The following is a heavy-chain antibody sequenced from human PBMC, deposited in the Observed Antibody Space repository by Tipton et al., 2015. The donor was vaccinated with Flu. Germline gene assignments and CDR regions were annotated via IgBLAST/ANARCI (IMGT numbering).Heavy chain of an antibody. J-gene: IGHJ5*02. CDR3: VASGHSVS. V-gene: IGHV3-7*01. CDR1: GVTFTNYW. CDR2: TDGDGGGR. Sequence: SGVTFTNYWMSWVRQAPGMGPEWVANTDGDGGGRYYADSVQGRFTITRDNARTSVYLQMDSLRIDDTAVDYCVASGHSVSWGQGALVTVSS. D-gene: IGHD6-19*01.